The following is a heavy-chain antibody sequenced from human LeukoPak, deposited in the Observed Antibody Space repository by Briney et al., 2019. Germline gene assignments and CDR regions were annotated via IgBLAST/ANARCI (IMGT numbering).Heavy chain of an antibody. CDR1: GYTFTNYG. Sequence: AAVKVSCKASGYTFTNYGISWVRQTPGQGLEWMGWISVYNGNTNYAQKFQGRVTMTTDTSTSTAYMELRSLRSEDTAVYYCARVYGDLPYWGQGTLVTVSS. V-gene: IGHV1-18*01. J-gene: IGHJ4*02. CDR2: ISVYNGNT. D-gene: IGHD4-17*01. CDR3: ARVYGDLPY.